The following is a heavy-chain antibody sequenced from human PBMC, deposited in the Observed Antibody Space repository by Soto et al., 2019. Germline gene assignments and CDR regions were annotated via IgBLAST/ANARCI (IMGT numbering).Heavy chain of an antibody. J-gene: IGHJ5*01. D-gene: IGHD1-26*01. CDR3: ARSSGGVFGIIIEGSNWFGS. CDR1: EDTFTSYY. V-gene: IGHV1-46*01. Sequence: GASVKGLRKAPEDTFTSYYINWVRQAPGQGLEWMGIINPNGGSTRYAQKFQGRVTFTRDTPASTVYLELRSLRSDDTAFYYCARSSGGVFGIIIEGSNWFGSWGQGTLVTVSS. CDR2: INPNGGST.